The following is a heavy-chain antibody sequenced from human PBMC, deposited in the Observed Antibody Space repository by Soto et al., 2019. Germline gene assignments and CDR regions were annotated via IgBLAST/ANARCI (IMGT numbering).Heavy chain of an antibody. CDR2: IYSGGST. V-gene: IGHV3-66*01. CDR1: GFTVSSNY. CDR3: ARDRIPTAMDV. Sequence: EVQLVESGGGLVQPGGSLRLSCAASGFTVSSNYMSWVRQAPGKGLEWVSVIYSGGSTYYADSLKGRFPISRDNSKNTLYLQMTRLIAEDTAVYYCARDRIPTAMDVWRQGTTVTVSS. J-gene: IGHJ6*02. D-gene: IGHD3-10*01.